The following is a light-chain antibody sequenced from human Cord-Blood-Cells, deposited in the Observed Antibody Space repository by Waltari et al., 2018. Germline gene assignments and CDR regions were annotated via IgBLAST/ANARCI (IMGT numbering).Light chain of an antibody. CDR1: QSVSRN. Sequence: EIVLTQSPATLSVSPGERSTLSCRASQSVSRNLAWYQQKPGQAPRLLIYGASTSATGIPARFSGSGSGTEFALTISSLQSEDFAVYYGQQYNNWPLTFGPGTKVDIK. CDR3: QQYNNWPLT. CDR2: GAS. J-gene: IGKJ3*01. V-gene: IGKV3-15*01.